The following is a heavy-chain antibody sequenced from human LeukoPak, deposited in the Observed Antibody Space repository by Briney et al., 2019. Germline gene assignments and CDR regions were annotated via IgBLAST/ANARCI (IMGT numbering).Heavy chain of an antibody. CDR2: IYYIGCT. V-gene: IGHV4-59*07. J-gene: IGHJ6*03. Sequence: SDTLSVTCMVSGGSISRYYWIWIRQPPGKGLEWIGYIYYIGCTNYNPSLKSRVTITVDTTNNQLSLMLRSVPPSDTAGDYFARGGEICYGESVLDYYYYYMDVWGKGTTVTVSS. D-gene: IGHD4-17*01. CDR1: GGSISRYY. CDR3: ARGGEICYGESVLDYYYYYMDV.